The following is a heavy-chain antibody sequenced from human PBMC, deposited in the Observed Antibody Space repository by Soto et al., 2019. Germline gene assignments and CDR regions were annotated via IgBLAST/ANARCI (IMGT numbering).Heavy chain of an antibody. Sequence: QVQLQQWGAGLLKPSETLSLTCAVYGGSFSGYYWSWIRQPPGKGLERIGEINHSGSTNYNPSLKSRVTISVDTSKNQFSLKLSSVTAADTAVYYCARRYYYDSSGYLDYWGQGTLVTVSS. V-gene: IGHV4-34*01. CDR3: ARRYYYDSSGYLDY. J-gene: IGHJ4*02. D-gene: IGHD3-22*01. CDR2: INHSGST. CDR1: GGSFSGYY.